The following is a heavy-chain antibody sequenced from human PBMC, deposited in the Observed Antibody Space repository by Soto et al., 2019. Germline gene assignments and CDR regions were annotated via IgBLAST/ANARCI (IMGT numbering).Heavy chain of an antibody. CDR3: ARLGDIVVVPAAIPWFDP. CDR2: IYYSGST. CDR1: GGSISSYY. D-gene: IGHD2-2*02. J-gene: IGHJ5*02. Sequence: PSETLSLTCTVSGGSISSYYWGWIRQPPGKGLEWIGYIYYSGSTNYNPSLKSRVTISVDTSKNQFSLKLSSVTAADTAVYYCARLGDIVVVPAAIPWFDPWGQGTLVTVSS. V-gene: IGHV4-59*08.